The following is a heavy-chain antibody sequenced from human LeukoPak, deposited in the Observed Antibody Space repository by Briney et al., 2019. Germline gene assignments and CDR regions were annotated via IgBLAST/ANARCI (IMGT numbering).Heavy chain of an antibody. Sequence: SVKVSCKASGGTFSSYAISWVRQAPGQGLEWMGGIIPIFGTANYAQKFQGRVTITADESTSTAYMELSSLRSEDTAVYYCARDREYYHDSSGYYSYNWLDPWGQGTLVTVSS. CDR1: GGTFSSYA. CDR2: IIPIFGTA. CDR3: ARDREYYHDSSGYYSYNWLDP. D-gene: IGHD3-22*01. J-gene: IGHJ5*02. V-gene: IGHV1-69*13.